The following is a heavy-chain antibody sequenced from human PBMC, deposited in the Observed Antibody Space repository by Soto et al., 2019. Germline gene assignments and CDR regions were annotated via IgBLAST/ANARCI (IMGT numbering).Heavy chain of an antibody. Sequence: EVQVVESGGDLVQPGGSLRLSCAASGFNVNSDYMNWVRQAPGQGLEWVSVIYSDGSTYYADSVKGRFSISRDNSKNMLNLEMSSLRAEDTAVYYCARDPGLRNGMSAWGQGTTVTVSS. J-gene: IGHJ6*02. CDR1: GFNVNSDY. V-gene: IGHV3-66*01. CDR2: IYSDGST. CDR3: ARDPGLRNGMSA.